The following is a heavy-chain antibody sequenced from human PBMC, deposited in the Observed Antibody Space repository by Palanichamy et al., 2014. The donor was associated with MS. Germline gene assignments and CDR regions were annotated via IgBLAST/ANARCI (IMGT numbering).Heavy chain of an antibody. J-gene: IGHJ3*02. V-gene: IGHV4-30-4*01. CDR3: ARVGGDGQNYVPLVDVFDI. CDR1: GGSLNRGDFY. CDR2: VYHNGGT. D-gene: IGHD5-24*01. Sequence: QVRLQESGPGLLKPSETLSLTCTVSGGSLNRGDFYWSWVRQTPGKGLEWIGFVYHNGGTSYNPSLTSRVNMSLDTTKNEFSLRLSSVTAADTAVYYCARVGGDGQNYVPLVDVFDIWGQGTRVTVSS.